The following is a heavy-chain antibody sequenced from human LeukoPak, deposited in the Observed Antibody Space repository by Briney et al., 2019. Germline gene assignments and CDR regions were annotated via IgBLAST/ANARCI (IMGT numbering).Heavy chain of an antibody. D-gene: IGHD4-17*01. CDR2: FNPNSGAT. CDR1: GYTFTSYD. Sequence: GASVKVSCKASGYTFTSYDINWVRQAPGQGLEWMGWFNPNSGATNYARKFQGRVTMTRDTSINTAYMELSRLTPDDTAVYYCARDYGDYNWFDSWGQGTLVTVSS. J-gene: IGHJ5*01. CDR3: ARDYGDYNWFDS. V-gene: IGHV1-2*02.